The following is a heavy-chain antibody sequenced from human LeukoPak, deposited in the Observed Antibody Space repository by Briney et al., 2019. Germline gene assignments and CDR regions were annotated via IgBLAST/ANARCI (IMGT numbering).Heavy chain of an antibody. CDR2: FDPEDGET. D-gene: IGHD2-15*01. CDR3: ARDRDGVVVVVAATWDNWFDP. J-gene: IGHJ5*02. CDR1: GYTLTELS. Sequence: RASVKVSCKVSGYTLTELSMHWVRQAPGKGLEWVGGFDPEDGETIYAQKFQGRVTITRDTSASTAYMELSSLRSEDTAVYYCARDRDGVVVVVAATWDNWFDPWGQGTLVTVSS. V-gene: IGHV1-24*01.